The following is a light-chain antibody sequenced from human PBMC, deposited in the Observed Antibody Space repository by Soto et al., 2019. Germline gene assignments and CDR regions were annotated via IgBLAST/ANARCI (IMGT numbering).Light chain of an antibody. CDR2: GAS. CDR1: QGISNY. V-gene: IGKV1-17*03. J-gene: IGKJ1*01. CDR3: QHYGGSLWT. Sequence: DIQMTQSPSAMSASVGDRVTITCRASQGISNYLAWFQQKPGEVPKRLIYGASSLQSGVPSRFSGSGSGTDFTLTISRLEPEDFALFFCQHYGGSLWTFGQGTRVEIK.